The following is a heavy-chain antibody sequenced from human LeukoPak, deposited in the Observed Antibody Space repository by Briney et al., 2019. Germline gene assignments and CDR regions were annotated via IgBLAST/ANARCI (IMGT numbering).Heavy chain of an antibody. CDR3: AREHGHYDILTGLH. J-gene: IGHJ4*02. CDR2: ISYDGSNK. V-gene: IGHV3-30*04. D-gene: IGHD3-9*01. Sequence: GRSLRLSCAASGFTFSSYAMHWVRQAPGKGLEWVAVISYDGSNKYYADSVKGQFTISRDNSKNTLYLQMNSLRAEDTAVYYCAREHGHYDILTGLHWGQGTLVTVSS. CDR1: GFTFSSYA.